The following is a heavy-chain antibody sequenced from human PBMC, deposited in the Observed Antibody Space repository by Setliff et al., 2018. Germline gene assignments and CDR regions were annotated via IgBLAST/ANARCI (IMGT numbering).Heavy chain of an antibody. CDR1: GDSISSFSYY. Sequence: SETLSLTCTVPGDSISSFSYYWGWIRQPPGKGLEWIGTIYDSGKTYYNPSLKSRVIMSVDTSMNQFSLKLNSVTAADTAVYYCAREGRSSISGWYMDVWGRGTTVTVSS. V-gene: IGHV4-39*07. D-gene: IGHD3-3*02. CDR2: IYDSGKT. J-gene: IGHJ6*03. CDR3: AREGRSSISGWYMDV.